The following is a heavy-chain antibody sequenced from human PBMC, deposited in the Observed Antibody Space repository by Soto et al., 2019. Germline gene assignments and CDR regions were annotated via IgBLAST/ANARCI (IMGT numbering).Heavy chain of an antibody. Sequence: VQLQESGPGLVKPSETLSLTCTVSGASISTQSWNWIRQAPGKGLEWIGYLYYSGTTNYNPSLKSRVTISADTSKNQVSLKLTSVTAADTAVYFCARGLSWSPYFESWGQGILDTVSS. V-gene: IGHV4-59*11. CDR2: LYYSGTT. D-gene: IGHD3-3*01. CDR1: GASISTQS. CDR3: ARGLSWSPYFES. J-gene: IGHJ4*02.